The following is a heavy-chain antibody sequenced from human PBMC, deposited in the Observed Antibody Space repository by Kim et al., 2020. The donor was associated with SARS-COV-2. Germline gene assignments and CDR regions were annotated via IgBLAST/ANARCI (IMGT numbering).Heavy chain of an antibody. CDR3: ARGNYDILTGCLPYDY. Sequence: SETLSLTCTVSGGSISSGSYYWSWIRQPAGKGLEWIGRIYTSGSTNYNPSLKSRVTISVDTSKNQFSLKLSSVTAADTAVYYCARGNYDILTGCLPYDYWGQGTLVTVSS. V-gene: IGHV4-61*02. CDR2: IYTSGST. CDR1: GGSISSGSYY. D-gene: IGHD3-9*01. J-gene: IGHJ4*02.